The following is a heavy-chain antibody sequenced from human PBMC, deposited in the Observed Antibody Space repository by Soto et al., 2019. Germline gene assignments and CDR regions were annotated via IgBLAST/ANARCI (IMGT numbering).Heavy chain of an antibody. D-gene: IGHD6-6*01. Sequence: PVGSLRLSCAASGFTFRDYYMSWIRQAPGKGLEWVSYISSTGSYAKYADSVKGRFTISRDNAMNSLYLQMNSLRAEDTAVYYCARDSSITPRPLDYWGQGTPVTSPQ. J-gene: IGHJ4*02. CDR2: ISSTGSYA. V-gene: IGHV3-11*06. CDR3: ARDSSITPRPLDY. CDR1: GFTFRDYY.